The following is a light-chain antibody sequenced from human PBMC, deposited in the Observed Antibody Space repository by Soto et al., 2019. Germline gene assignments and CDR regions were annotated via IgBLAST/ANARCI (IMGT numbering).Light chain of an antibody. CDR1: SSDVGGYDY. CDR2: DVS. J-gene: IGLJ2*01. CDR3: CSHAGMNNFRV. Sequence: QSALTQPRSVSGSPGQSVTISCTGTSSDVGGYDYVSWYQQHPGKVPELMIYDVSKRPSGVPDRFSGSKSGNTASLTISGLQAEDEADYYCCSHAGMNNFRVFGGGTKLTVL. V-gene: IGLV2-11*01.